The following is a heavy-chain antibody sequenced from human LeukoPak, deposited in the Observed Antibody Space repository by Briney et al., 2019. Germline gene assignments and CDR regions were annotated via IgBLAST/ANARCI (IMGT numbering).Heavy chain of an antibody. V-gene: IGHV3-7*03. CDR1: GFTFSGFR. CDR2: INSDGSEG. Sequence: GGSLRLSCAVSGFTFSGFRMSWSRQAPGKGLEGVASINSDGSEGYYADVVKGRFTISRDNAKNSLYLQINSLRAEDTAVYYCAKSSTVLHPVRWGQGTLVTVSS. D-gene: IGHD4-17*01. CDR3: AKSSTVLHPVR. J-gene: IGHJ4*02.